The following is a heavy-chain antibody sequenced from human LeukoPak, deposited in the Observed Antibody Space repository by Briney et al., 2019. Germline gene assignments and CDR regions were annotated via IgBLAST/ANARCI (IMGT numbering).Heavy chain of an antibody. V-gene: IGHV3-74*01. D-gene: IGHD4-23*01. J-gene: IGHJ4*02. CDR1: GFTFSSYW. CDR2: IASDGSST. CDR3: ARGRPHGNDY. Sequence: HPGGSLRLSCAASGFTFSSYWMNRVRQAPGKGLVWVSRIASDGSSTTYADSVKGRFSISRGNAKNTLYLQMNSLRVEDTAVYHCARGRPHGNDYWGQGTLVTVSS.